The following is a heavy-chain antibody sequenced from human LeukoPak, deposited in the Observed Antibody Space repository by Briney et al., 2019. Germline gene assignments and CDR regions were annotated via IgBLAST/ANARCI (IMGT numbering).Heavy chain of an antibody. CDR1: GFTFSSFT. V-gene: IGHV3-21*01. Sequence: GGSLRLSCAASGFTFSSFTMNWVRQAPGKGLEWVSSISSTSTYIHYADSVKGRFTISRDNAKNSLYLQMNSLRAEDTAVYYCAREASIVVRCSDYWGQGTLVTVSS. CDR2: ISSTSTYI. CDR3: AREASIVVRCSDY. J-gene: IGHJ4*02. D-gene: IGHD6-6*01.